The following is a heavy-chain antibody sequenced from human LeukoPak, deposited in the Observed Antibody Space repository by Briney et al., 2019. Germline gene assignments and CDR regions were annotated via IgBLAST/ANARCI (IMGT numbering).Heavy chain of an antibody. V-gene: IGHV4-4*09. CDR3: ARVIRNYDFWSSSYYMDV. J-gene: IGHJ6*03. CDR2: IYTSGST. Sequence: SETLSLTCTVSGGSISSHYWSWIRQPPGKGLEWIGYIYTSGSTNYNPSLKSRVTISVDTSKNQFSLKLSSVTAADTAVYYCARVIRNYDFWSSSYYMDVWGKGTTVTVSS. D-gene: IGHD3-3*01. CDR1: GGSISSHY.